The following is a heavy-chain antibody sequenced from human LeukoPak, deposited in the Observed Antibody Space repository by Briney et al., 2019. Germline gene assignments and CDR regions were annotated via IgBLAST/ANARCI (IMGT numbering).Heavy chain of an antibody. D-gene: IGHD1-26*01. V-gene: IGHV3-11*04. CDR3: AREREHDY. J-gene: IGHJ4*02. Sequence: GGSLRLSCVASGFNFIDYYMNWVRQAPGKGLEWVSYISSSSSTIYYADSVKGRFTISRDNAKNSLYLQMNSLRAEDTAVYYCAREREHDYWGQGTLVTVSS. CDR2: ISSSSSTI. CDR1: GFNFIDYY.